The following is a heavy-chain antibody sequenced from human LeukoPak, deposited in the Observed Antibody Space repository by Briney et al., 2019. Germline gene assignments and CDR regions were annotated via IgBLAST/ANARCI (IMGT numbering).Heavy chain of an antibody. D-gene: IGHD3-10*01. CDR2: IYYSGST. J-gene: IGHJ6*03. V-gene: IGHV4-39*07. CDR1: GGSISSSSYY. Sequence: PSETLSLTCTVSGGSISSSSYYWGWIRQPPGKGLEWIGSIYYSGSTYYNPSLKSRVTISVDTSKNQFSLKLSSVTAEDTAAYYCARGVGYMVRGHYYMDVWGKGTTVTVSS. CDR3: ARGVGYMVRGHYYMDV.